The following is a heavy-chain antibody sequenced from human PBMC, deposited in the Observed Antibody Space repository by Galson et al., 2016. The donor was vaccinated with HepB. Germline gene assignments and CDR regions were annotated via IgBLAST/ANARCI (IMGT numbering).Heavy chain of an antibody. D-gene: IGHD3-22*01. Sequence: SLRLSCAASGFTFNTYGLHWVRQAPGKGLEWVAVIWYDGSNKYYTDSVKGRFTISRDNSGNTVDLQMSSLRAEDTAVYYCARAAHSSGYCDVFDIWGQGTKVTVSS. CDR2: IWYDGSNK. J-gene: IGHJ3*02. V-gene: IGHV3-30*19. CDR1: GFTFNTYG. CDR3: ARAAHSSGYCDVFDI.